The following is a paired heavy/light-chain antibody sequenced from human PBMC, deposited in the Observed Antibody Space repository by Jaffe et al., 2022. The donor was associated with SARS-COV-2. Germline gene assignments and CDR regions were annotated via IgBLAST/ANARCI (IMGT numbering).Heavy chain of an antibody. D-gene: IGHD3-9*01. Sequence: EVQLLESGGGLVQPGGSLRLSCAASGFTFSSYAMSWVRQAPGKGLEWVSTITDNGSRAYYADSVKGRFTISRDNSKNTLYLQMNSLRDEDTAVYYCAKGGIYYDILTGYDVYWYLDLWGRGTLVTVSS. CDR1: GFTFSSYA. J-gene: IGHJ2*01. CDR2: ITDNGSRA. V-gene: IGHV3-23*01. CDR3: AKGGIYYDILTGYDVYWYLDL.
Light chain of an antibody. CDR2: WAS. J-gene: IGKJ4*01. CDR3: QQYYSSPF. Sequence: DIVMTQSPDSLAVSLGERATINCKSSQSVLYSSNNKNYLAWYQQKPGQPPKLLIYWASTRESGVPDRFSGSGSGTDFTLTISSLQAEDVAVYYCQQYYSSPFFGGGTKVEIK. V-gene: IGKV4-1*01. CDR1: QSVLYSSNNKNY.